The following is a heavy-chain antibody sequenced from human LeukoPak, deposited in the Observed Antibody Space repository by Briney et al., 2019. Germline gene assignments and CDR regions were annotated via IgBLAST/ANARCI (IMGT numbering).Heavy chain of an antibody. D-gene: IGHD6-19*01. V-gene: IGHV4-34*01. CDR1: GGSFSGYY. CDR3: ARLSQWHNAFDI. Sequence: PSETLSLTCAVYGGSFSGYYWSWIRQPPGKGLEWIGEIYHSGSTNYNPSLKSRVTISVDKSKNQFSLKLSSVTAADTAVYYCARLSQWHNAFDIWGQGTMVTVSS. CDR2: IYHSGST. J-gene: IGHJ3*02.